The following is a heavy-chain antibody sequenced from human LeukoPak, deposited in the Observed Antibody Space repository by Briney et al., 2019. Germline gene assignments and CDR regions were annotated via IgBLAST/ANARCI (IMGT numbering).Heavy chain of an antibody. CDR3: ARGASGRDGYNTPFDC. D-gene: IGHD5-24*01. CDR1: GGTFSSYA. Sequence: SVKVSCKASGGTFSSYAISWVRQAPGQGLEWMGRIIPILGIANYAQKFQGRVTITADKSTSTAYMELSSLRSEDTAVYYCARGASGRDGYNTPFDCWGQGTLVTVSS. V-gene: IGHV1-69*04. J-gene: IGHJ4*02. CDR2: IIPILGIA.